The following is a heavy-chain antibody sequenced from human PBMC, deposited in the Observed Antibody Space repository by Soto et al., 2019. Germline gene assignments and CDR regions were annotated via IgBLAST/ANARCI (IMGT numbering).Heavy chain of an antibody. Sequence: GFRRLSCGTSGCTFSNNALTWVRQSPGKGRGGVSSINSYEHGPYYIDSVRGRFIISRDNSKNMVYLQMKDLRAGDSAVYYCSRGGVYGGDHYYTGMDVWGQGTQVTVSS. CDR3: SRGGVYGGDHYYTGMDV. D-gene: IGHD3-3*01. J-gene: IGHJ6*01. CDR1: GCTFSNNA. V-gene: IGHV3-23*01. CDR2: INSYEHGP.